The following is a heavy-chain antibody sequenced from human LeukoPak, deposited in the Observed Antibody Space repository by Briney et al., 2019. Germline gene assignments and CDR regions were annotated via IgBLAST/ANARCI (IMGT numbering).Heavy chain of an antibody. J-gene: IGHJ4*02. D-gene: IGHD4-11*01. V-gene: IGHV3-7*01. CDR3: AREDHSKYEY. Sequence: PGGSLSLSCVVPGLTFSSFWRALVRQAPVKGLAWVASIQQNGNEKYYVDSVKGRFTISKDNAKNLLYLQMNSLRAEDTAVYYCAREDHSKYEYWGQGTPVTVSS. CDR2: IQQNGNEK. CDR1: GLTFSSFW.